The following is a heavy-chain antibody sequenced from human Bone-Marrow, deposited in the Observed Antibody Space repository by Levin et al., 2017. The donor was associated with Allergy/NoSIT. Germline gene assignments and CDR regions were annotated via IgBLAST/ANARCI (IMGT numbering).Heavy chain of an antibody. J-gene: IGHJ4*02. CDR2: INHTGKS. Sequence: SETLSLTCVVSGGSFSNYYWSWIRQSPGKGLEWIGEINHTGKSNYNPSLKSRVTMSVDTSKNQFALNLISVTAADTAIYYCARDWGDVNTNMDIYYFDSWGQGILVTVSP. V-gene: IGHV4-34*01. CDR1: GGSFSNYY. CDR3: ARDWGDVNTNMDIYYFDS. D-gene: IGHD3-10*01.